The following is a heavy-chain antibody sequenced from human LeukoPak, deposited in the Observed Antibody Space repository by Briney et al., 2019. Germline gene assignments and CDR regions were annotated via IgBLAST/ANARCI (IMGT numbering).Heavy chain of an antibody. D-gene: IGHD6-13*01. V-gene: IGHV4-34*01. CDR2: INHSGST. J-gene: IGHJ4*02. Sequence: SSETLSLTCAVYGGSFSGYYWSWIRQPPGKGLEWIGEINHSGSTNYNPSLKSRVTISVDTSKNQFSLKLSPVTAADTAVYYCARSPIAAAVQLDYWGQGTLVTVSS. CDR3: ARSPIAAAVQLDY. CDR1: GGSFSGYY.